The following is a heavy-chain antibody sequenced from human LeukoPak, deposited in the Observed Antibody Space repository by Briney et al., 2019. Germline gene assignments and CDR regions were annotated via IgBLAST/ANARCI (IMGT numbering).Heavy chain of an antibody. J-gene: IGHJ4*02. CDR2: ISSSGNNI. Sequence: GGSLRPSCAASGFTFSDYYMSWIRQAPGKGLEWVSYISSSGNNIYYADSVKGRFVISRDNAKNSLYLQMNSLRAEDTAVYYCARDWAGGPHDYWGQGTLVTVSS. CDR1: GFTFSDYY. CDR3: ARDWAGGPHDY. V-gene: IGHV3-11*04. D-gene: IGHD3-10*01.